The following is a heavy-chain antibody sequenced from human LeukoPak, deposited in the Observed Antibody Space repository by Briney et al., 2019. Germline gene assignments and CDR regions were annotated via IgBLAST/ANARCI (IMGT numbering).Heavy chain of an antibody. J-gene: IGHJ4*02. CDR1: GGSISSSSCY. Sequence: PSQTLSLTCTVSGGSISSSSCYWGWIRQPPGKGLEWIGSIYYSGSTYYNPSLKSRVTISVVTSKNQFSLKLSSVTAADTAVYYCARQGPGIQPDYWGQGTLVTVSS. D-gene: IGHD5-18*01. V-gene: IGHV4-39*01. CDR2: IYYSGST. CDR3: ARQGPGIQPDY.